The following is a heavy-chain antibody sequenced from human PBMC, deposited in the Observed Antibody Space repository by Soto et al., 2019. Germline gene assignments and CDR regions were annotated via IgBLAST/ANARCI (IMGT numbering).Heavy chain of an antibody. CDR1: GFTFNSYA. V-gene: IGHV3-30-3*01. CDR2: ISYDGSNK. Sequence: PGGSLRLSCAASGFTFNSYAMHWVRQAPGRGLEWVAVISYDGSNKYYADSVKGRFTISRDNSKNTLYLQMNSLRAEDTAVYYCARGADCRGGTCYSWYFDLWGRGTLVTVSS. J-gene: IGHJ2*01. D-gene: IGHD2-15*01. CDR3: ARGADCRGGTCYSWYFDL.